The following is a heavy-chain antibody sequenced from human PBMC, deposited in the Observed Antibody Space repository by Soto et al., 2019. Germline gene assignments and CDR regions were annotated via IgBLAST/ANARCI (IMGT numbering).Heavy chain of an antibody. CDR3: ASLVVRGGVVDY. CDR2: IIPILGIA. V-gene: IGHV1-69*02. D-gene: IGHD3-16*01. J-gene: IGHJ4*01. CDR1: GGTFSSYT. Sequence: QVQLVQSGAEVKKPGSSVKVSCKASGGTFSSYTISWVRQAPGQGLEWMGRIIPILGIANYAQKFQGRVTITADKSTSTAYMELSSLRSEDTAVYYSASLVVRGGVVDYWGHGTLVTVSS.